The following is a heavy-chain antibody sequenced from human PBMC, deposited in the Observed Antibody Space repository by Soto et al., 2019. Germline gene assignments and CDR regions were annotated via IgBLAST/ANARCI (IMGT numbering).Heavy chain of an antibody. J-gene: IGHJ6*03. V-gene: IGHV3-21*01. CDR2: ISSSSSYI. CDR1: GFTFSSYS. CDR3: ARAGPGYYYYYYMDV. Sequence: GGSLRLSCAASGFTFSSYSMNWVRQAPGKGLEWVSSISSSSSYIYYADSVKGRFTISRDNAKNSLYLQMNSLRAEDTAVYYCARAGPGYYYYYYMDVWGKGTTVTVSS.